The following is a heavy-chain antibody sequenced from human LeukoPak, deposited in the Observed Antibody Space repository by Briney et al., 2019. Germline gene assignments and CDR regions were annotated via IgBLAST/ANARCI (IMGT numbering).Heavy chain of an antibody. D-gene: IGHD4-17*01. CDR2: INPNSGGT. J-gene: IGHJ3*02. Sequence: ASVKVSCKASGYTFTGYYMHWVRQAPGQGLEWMGWINPNSGGTNYAQKFQGRVTMTRDTSISTAYMELSRLRSDDTAVYYCARHLPTTVTTDDAFDIWGQGTMVTVSS. V-gene: IGHV1-2*02. CDR3: ARHLPTTVTTDDAFDI. CDR1: GYTFTGYY.